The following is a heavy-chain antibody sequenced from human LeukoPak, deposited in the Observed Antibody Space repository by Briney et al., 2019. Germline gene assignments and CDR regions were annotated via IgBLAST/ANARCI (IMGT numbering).Heavy chain of an antibody. V-gene: IGHV3-30-3*01. D-gene: IGHD6-13*01. J-gene: IGHJ5*02. CDR1: GFTFSSYA. CDR3: VKDPHSSSWEYNWFDP. Sequence: PGGSLRLSCAASGFTFSSYAMHWVRQAPGKGLEWVAVISYDGSNKYYADSVKGRFTISRDNSKNTLYLQMNSLRAEDTAVYYCVKDPHSSSWEYNWFDPWGQGTLVTVSS. CDR2: ISYDGSNK.